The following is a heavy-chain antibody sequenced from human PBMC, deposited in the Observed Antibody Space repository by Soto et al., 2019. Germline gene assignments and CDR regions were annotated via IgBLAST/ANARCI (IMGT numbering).Heavy chain of an antibody. CDR3: AKDSGDSSGWLDAFDI. CDR2: ISGSGGST. V-gene: IGHV3-23*01. CDR1: GFTFSSYA. Sequence: GVSLRLSCAASGFTFSSYAMSWVRQAPGKGLEWVSAISGSGGSTYYADSVKGRFTISRDNSKNTLYLQMNSLRAEDTAVYYCAKDSGDSSGWLDAFDIWGQGTMVTVSS. J-gene: IGHJ3*02. D-gene: IGHD6-19*01.